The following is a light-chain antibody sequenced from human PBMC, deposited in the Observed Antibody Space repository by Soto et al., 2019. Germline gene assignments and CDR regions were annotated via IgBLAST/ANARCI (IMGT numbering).Light chain of an antibody. CDR1: QAVFSNF. CDR3: QQRSNWPRYT. V-gene: IGKV3-11*01. CDR2: GAS. Sequence: ENVLTQSPGTLSLSPGESATLSCRASQAVFSNFFAWYQQKPGQAPRLLIHGASNRATGIPARFSGSGSGTDFTLTISSLEPEDFAVYYCQQRSNWPRYTFGQGTKVDIK. J-gene: IGKJ2*01.